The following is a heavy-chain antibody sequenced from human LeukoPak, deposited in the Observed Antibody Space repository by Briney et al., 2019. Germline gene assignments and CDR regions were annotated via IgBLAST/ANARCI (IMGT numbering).Heavy chain of an antibody. CDR1: GGSISSSSYY. CDR2: IYYSGST. V-gene: IGHV4-39*01. CDR3: AKGIAVAGFDY. Sequence: SETLSLTCTVSGGSISSSSYYWGWIRQPPGKGLEWIGSIYYSGSTYYNPSLKSRVTISVDTSKNQFSLKLSSVTAADTAVYYCAKGIAVAGFDYWGQGTLVTVSS. D-gene: IGHD6-19*01. J-gene: IGHJ4*02.